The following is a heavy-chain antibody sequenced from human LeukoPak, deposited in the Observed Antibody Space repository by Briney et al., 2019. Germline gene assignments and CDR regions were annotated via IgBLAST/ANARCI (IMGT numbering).Heavy chain of an antibody. CDR3: ARVSPITVAGFDY. J-gene: IGHJ4*02. Sequence: SETLSLTCTVSGGSISSSSYYWGWIRQPPGKGLEWIGSIYATGSTNYNPSLKSRVTMSIDTSKNQFSLKLNSVTAADTAVYYCARVSPITVAGFDYWGQGTLVTVSS. CDR2: IYATGST. CDR1: GGSISSSSYY. D-gene: IGHD6-19*01. V-gene: IGHV4-39*07.